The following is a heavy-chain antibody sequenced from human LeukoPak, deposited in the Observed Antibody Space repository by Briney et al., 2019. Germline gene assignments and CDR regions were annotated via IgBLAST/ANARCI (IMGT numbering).Heavy chain of an antibody. J-gene: IGHJ6*03. V-gene: IGHV3-48*01. Sequence: GGSLSLSCAASGFTFSDYSMSWVRQAPGKRLEWVSYISSTSTMTYYADSVKGRITISRDNDKYSLYLEMKSLRAEDTAVYYCAREGLRKDTSMARLSYYYYYMDVWGKGTTVTVSS. CDR1: GFTFSDYS. CDR3: AREGLRKDTSMARLSYYYYYMDV. CDR2: ISSTSTMT. D-gene: IGHD5-18*01.